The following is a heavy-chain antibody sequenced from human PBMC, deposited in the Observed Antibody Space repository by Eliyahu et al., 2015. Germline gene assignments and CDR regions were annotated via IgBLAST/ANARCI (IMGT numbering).Heavy chain of an antibody. CDR1: GXSXSSGDYY. Sequence: QVQLQESGPGLVRPSQTLSLTCXVXGXSXSSGDYYWNWIRQHPGKGLEWIGYMYSSGKTYYNPSLQSRVTISTDTSTKQFSLKLSSVTAADTAKYYCARNDYGSGKFGVWGQGILVTVSS. V-gene: IGHV4-31*03. CDR3: ARNDYGSGKFGV. D-gene: IGHD3-10*01. J-gene: IGHJ4*02. CDR2: MYSSGKT.